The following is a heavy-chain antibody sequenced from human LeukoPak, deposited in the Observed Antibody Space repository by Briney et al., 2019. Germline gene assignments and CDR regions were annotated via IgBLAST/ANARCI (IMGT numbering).Heavy chain of an antibody. CDR3: ARTRYYYNSRSYGAPYYFDY. D-gene: IGHD3-10*01. J-gene: IGHJ4*02. Sequence: PSQTLSLTCTVSGGSISSGSYYWSWIRQPPGKGLEWIGSIYSGSTYYNPSLKSRVTISVDTSKNQFSLKLSSVTAADTAVYYCARTRYYYNSRSYGAPYYFDYWGQGTLVTVSS. CDR1: GGSISSGSYY. V-gene: IGHV4-39*01. CDR2: IYSGST.